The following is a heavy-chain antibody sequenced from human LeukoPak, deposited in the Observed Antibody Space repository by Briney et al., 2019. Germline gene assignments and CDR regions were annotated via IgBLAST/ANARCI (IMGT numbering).Heavy chain of an antibody. CDR1: GFTFSSYA. J-gene: IGHJ5*02. Sequence: GGSLRLSCAASGFTFSSYAMSWVRQAPGKGLEWVSAISGSGGSTYYADSVKGRFTISRDNSKNTLYLQMNSLRAEDTAVYYCAKSYRYGYRLNWFDPWGQGTLVTVSS. CDR2: ISGSGGST. CDR3: AKSYRYGYRLNWFDP. D-gene: IGHD5-18*01. V-gene: IGHV3-23*01.